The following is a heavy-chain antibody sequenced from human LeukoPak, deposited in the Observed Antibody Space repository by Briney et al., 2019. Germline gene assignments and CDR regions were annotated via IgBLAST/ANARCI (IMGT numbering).Heavy chain of an antibody. CDR2: INHSGST. CDR3: ARGGGFYYYMDV. Sequence: SETLSLTCAVYGGSFSGYYWSWIRQPPGKGLEWIGEINHSGSTNYNPSLKSRATISVDTSKNQFSLKLSSVTAADTAVYYCARGGGFYYYMDVWDKGTTVTVSS. D-gene: IGHD3-16*01. V-gene: IGHV4-34*01. J-gene: IGHJ6*03. CDR1: GGSFSGYY.